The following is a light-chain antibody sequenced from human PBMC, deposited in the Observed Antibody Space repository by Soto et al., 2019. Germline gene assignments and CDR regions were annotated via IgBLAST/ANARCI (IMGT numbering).Light chain of an antibody. CDR3: QQYNHSSFT. V-gene: IGKV1-5*01. CDR2: DAS. Sequence: DVPMTQSPSTLSASVGDRVTITCRASQNISKWLAWYQQKPGRAPNLLIYDASSLQTGVPSSFSGSGSGTEFTLIINSLQSDDFATYLCQQYNHSSFTFGPGTKVDLK. CDR1: QNISKW. J-gene: IGKJ3*01.